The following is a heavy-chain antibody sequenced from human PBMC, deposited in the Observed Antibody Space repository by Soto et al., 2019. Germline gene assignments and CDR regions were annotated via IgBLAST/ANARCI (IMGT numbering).Heavy chain of an antibody. D-gene: IGHD2-8*01. V-gene: IGHV1-69*06. Sequence: ASVKVSCKASRGTFSSYAISWVRQAPGQGLEWMGGIIPIYGTANYAQKLHGRDAITADKSXSTAYMELSSPRAEDTPVYQCARAETYCTNGVCYGNYYYGMDVWG. CDR3: ARAETYCTNGVCYGNYYYGMDV. CDR1: RGTFSSYA. CDR2: IIPIYGTA. J-gene: IGHJ6*02.